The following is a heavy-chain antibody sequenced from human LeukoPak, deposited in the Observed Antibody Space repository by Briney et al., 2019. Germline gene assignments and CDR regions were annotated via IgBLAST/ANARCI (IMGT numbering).Heavy chain of an antibody. D-gene: IGHD3-22*01. Sequence: GGSLRLSCAASGFTFSSYSMNWVRQAPGKGLEWVSSISGSSYYIYYADSVKGRFTISRDNAKNSLYLQMNSLRAEDTAVYYCARTIPPSLSYYYDSSGYYDYWGQGTLVTVSS. CDR1: GFTFSSYS. CDR2: ISGSSYYI. V-gene: IGHV3-21*01. J-gene: IGHJ4*02. CDR3: ARTIPPSLSYYYDSSGYYDY.